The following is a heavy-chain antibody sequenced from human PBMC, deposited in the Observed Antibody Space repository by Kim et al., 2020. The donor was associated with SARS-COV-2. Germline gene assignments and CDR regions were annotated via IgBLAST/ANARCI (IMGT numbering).Heavy chain of an antibody. D-gene: IGHD6-13*01. Sequence: GGSLRLSCAASGFTFRSYGMHWVRQAPGKGLEWVAVIWYDGSNKYYADSVKGRFTISRNNSNDPLYQQMNSLRAEDTAVYYCARDQAAAGTGEDYWVQGTLFTVSS. CDR2: IWYDGSNK. J-gene: IGHJ4*02. CDR1: GFTFRSYG. CDR3: ARDQAAAGTGEDY. V-gene: IGHV3-33*01.